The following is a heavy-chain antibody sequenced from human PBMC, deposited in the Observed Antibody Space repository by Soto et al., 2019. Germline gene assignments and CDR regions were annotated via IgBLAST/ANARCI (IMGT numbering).Heavy chain of an antibody. CDR3: LSARFAF. CDR2: INHSGNT. J-gene: IGHJ4*02. D-gene: IGHD6-19*01. CDR1: GGSFNSNY. Sequence: SETLSLTWAVSGGSFNSNYWSRVRQPPGKGLEWIGEINHSGNTNYNSSLESRVTISVDTSKNQFSLKLSSVTAADTAVYYCLSARFAFWGQGTLVTVSS. V-gene: IGHV4-34*01.